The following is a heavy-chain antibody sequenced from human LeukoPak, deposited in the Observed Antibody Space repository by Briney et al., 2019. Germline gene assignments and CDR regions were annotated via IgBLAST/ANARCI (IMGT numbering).Heavy chain of an antibody. CDR3: ARVAGYCSGGSCYFDAFDI. J-gene: IGHJ3*02. V-gene: IGHV3-48*03. CDR2: ISSSGSTI. D-gene: IGHD2-15*01. Sequence: GGSLRLSCAASGFTFSSYEMNWVRQAPGKGLEWVSYISSSGSTIYYADSVKGRFTISRDNAKNSLYLQMNSLRAEDTAVYYCARVAGYCSGGSCYFDAFDIWGQGTMVTVSS. CDR1: GFTFSSYE.